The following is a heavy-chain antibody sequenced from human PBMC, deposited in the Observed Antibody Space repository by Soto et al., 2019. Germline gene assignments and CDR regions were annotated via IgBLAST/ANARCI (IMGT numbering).Heavy chain of an antibody. J-gene: IGHJ5*02. CDR3: VHKPTVMVAATSTWFDH. Sequence: QITLKESAPTLVKPTQTLTLTCAFSGFSLDTDGVGVGWIRQPPGKALEWLALIYWDGDQRYNPSLKNRLTITKDTSNNQVFLTMTNMDTVDTATYFCVHKPTVMVAATSTWFDHWGQGTLVTVSS. CDR2: IYWDGDQ. V-gene: IGHV2-5*02. D-gene: IGHD2-15*01. CDR1: GFSLDTDGVG.